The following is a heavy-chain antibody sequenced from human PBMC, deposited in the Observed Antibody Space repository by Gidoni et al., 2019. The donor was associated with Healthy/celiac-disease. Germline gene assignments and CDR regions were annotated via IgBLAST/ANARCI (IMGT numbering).Heavy chain of an antibody. CDR3: ARDRRYGAGSYLDY. J-gene: IGHJ4*02. Sequence: QVQLVESGGGVVQPGRSLRLSFAASGFTFSSYGMHWVRQAPGKGLAWVAVIWYDGSNKYEADDVKGRFTISRDNSKNTLYLKMNSLRAEDTAVYYCARDRRYGAGSYLDYWGQGTLVTVSS. CDR1: GFTFSSYG. V-gene: IGHV3-33*01. CDR2: IWYDGSNK. D-gene: IGHD3-10*01.